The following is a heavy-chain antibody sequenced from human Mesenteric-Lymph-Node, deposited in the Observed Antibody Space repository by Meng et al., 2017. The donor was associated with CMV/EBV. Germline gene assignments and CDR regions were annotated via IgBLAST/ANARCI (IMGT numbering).Heavy chain of an antibody. CDR1: GGTFSDFG. D-gene: IGHD3-22*01. V-gene: IGHV1-69*10. CDR2: FIPKLNVT. CDR3: ARELFQYDTSAYYLIAFDI. J-gene: IGHJ3*02. Sequence: SVKVSCKASGGTFSDFGFGWVRQAPGQGLEWMGGFIPKLNVTNYAQLFQGRLTFSADKSTSTAFMDLNSLRSDNTAVYYCARELFQYDTSAYYLIAFDIWGQGTTVTVSS.